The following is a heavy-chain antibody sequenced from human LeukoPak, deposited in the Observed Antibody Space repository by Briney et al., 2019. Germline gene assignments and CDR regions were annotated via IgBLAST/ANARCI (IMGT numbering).Heavy chain of an antibody. CDR1: GYTFTSYD. CDR3: ARGLPRYGDYSPRRYYFDY. CDR2: MNPNSGNT. V-gene: IGHV1-8*03. J-gene: IGHJ4*02. D-gene: IGHD4-17*01. Sequence: ASVKLSCTASGYTFTSYDINWVRPATGQGREWMGWMNPNSGNTGYAQKFQGRVTITRNTSISTAYMELSSLRSEDTAVYYCARGLPRYGDYSPRRYYFDYWGQGTLVTVSS.